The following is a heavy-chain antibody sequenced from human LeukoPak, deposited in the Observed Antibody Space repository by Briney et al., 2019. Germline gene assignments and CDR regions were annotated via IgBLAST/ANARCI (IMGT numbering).Heavy chain of an antibody. V-gene: IGHV4-4*07. CDR1: GGSISSYY. J-gene: IGHJ4*02. CDR2: IYTSGST. D-gene: IGHD5-18*01. CDR3: ACGDIYSYGHLDD. Sequence: PSETLSLTCTVSGGSISSYYWSWIRQPAAKGLEWIGRIYTSGSTNYNPSLQSRVTMSVDTSTTQFSLKLSSGTAAHKAVYYCACGDIYSYGHLDDWGQGTLVTVSS.